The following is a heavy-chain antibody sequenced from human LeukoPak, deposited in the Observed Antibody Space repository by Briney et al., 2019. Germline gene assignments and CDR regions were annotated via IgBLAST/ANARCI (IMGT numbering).Heavy chain of an antibody. J-gene: IGHJ4*02. Sequence: GGSLRLSCAASGFTFNNYWMSWVRQAPGKGLQWVANIKQDGSQKFYVDSVKGRFTISRDNAKNSLYLQMNSLRAEDTAVYYCARPDYYDSSGYITPLDYWGQGTLVTVSS. CDR2: IKQDGSQK. CDR3: ARPDYYDSSGYITPLDY. D-gene: IGHD3-22*01. V-gene: IGHV3-7*01. CDR1: GFTFNNYW.